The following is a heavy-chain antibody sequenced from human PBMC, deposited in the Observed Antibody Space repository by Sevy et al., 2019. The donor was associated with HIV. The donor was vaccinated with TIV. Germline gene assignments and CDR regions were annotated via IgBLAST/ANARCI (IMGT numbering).Heavy chain of an antibody. Sequence: GGSLRLSCAASGFTVSRYSMNWVRQAPGKGLEWVSSISSSSSYIYYADSVKGRLTISRDNAKNSLYLQMNSLRAEDTAVYYCARDPPTYSYGTFDYWGQGTLVTVSS. V-gene: IGHV3-21*01. CDR2: ISSSSSYI. D-gene: IGHD5-18*01. J-gene: IGHJ4*02. CDR1: GFTVSRYS. CDR3: ARDPPTYSYGTFDY.